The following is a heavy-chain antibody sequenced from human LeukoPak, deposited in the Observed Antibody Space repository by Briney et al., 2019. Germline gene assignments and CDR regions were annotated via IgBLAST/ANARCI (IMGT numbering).Heavy chain of an antibody. Sequence: AGGSLRLSCAASGFTFSSYSMNWVRQAPGKGLEWVSSISGSSSYIYYTASVKGRFTISRDNAKNSLYLQMNSLRAEDTAVYYCASSMITFGGVIELFDYWGQGTLVTVSS. V-gene: IGHV3-21*01. CDR3: ASSMITFGGVIELFDY. CDR2: ISGSSSYI. CDR1: GFTFSSYS. D-gene: IGHD3-16*02. J-gene: IGHJ4*02.